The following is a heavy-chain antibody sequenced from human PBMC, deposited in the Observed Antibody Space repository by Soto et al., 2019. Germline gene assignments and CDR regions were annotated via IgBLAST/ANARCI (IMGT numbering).Heavy chain of an antibody. J-gene: IGHJ4*02. V-gene: IGHV3-30*18. D-gene: IGHD2-15*01. Sequence: GGSLRLSCAASGFTFSSYGIHWVRQAPGKGLEWVAVISYDGSNKYYADSVKGRFTISRDNSKNTLYLQMNSLRAEDTAVYYCAKAPSWCSGGSCYSYFDYWGQGTLVTVSS. CDR1: GFTFSSYG. CDR2: ISYDGSNK. CDR3: AKAPSWCSGGSCYSYFDY.